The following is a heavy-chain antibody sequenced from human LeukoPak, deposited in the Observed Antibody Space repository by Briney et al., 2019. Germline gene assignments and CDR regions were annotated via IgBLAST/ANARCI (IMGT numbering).Heavy chain of an antibody. J-gene: IGHJ4*02. CDR1: GFTFDDYA. Sequence: PGRSLRLSCAASGFTFDDYAMHWVRQAPGKGLEWVSGISWNSGSIGYADSVKGRFTISRDNAKNSQYLQMNSLRAEDTALYYCAKALEYSSSSSFDYWGQGTLVTVSS. D-gene: IGHD6-6*01. CDR3: AKALEYSSSSSFDY. CDR2: ISWNSGSI. V-gene: IGHV3-9*01.